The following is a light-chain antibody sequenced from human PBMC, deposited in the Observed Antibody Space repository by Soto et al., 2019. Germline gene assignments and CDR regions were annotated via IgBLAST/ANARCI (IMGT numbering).Light chain of an antibody. CDR2: DAF. V-gene: IGKV1-5*01. Sequence: DIQLTQTPSTLSASIGDRVTITCRASQSLSGWLAWYQQTPGKAPKLLISDAFRLESGVPSRFRGSGSGTEFSLTISSLQPEDFAIYYCQQTYTTPEITFGQGTRLEIK. J-gene: IGKJ5*01. CDR1: QSLSGW. CDR3: QQTYTTPEIT.